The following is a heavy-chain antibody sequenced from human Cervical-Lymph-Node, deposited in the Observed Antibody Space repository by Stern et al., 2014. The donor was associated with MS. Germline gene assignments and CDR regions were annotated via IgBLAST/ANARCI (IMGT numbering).Heavy chain of an antibody. D-gene: IGHD4-23*01. CDR1: GFTFSSYW. V-gene: IGHV3-74*02. CDR3: ARAYAGNRNFDY. CDR2: ISIA. J-gene: IGHJ4*02. Sequence: EVQLVESGGGLVQPGGSLRLSCAASGFTFSSYWMHWVRQAPGKGLVWVSRISIAYADSVKGRFTISRDNAKNMLYLQMSSLGAEDTAVYHCARAYAGNRNFDYWGQGALVTVSS.